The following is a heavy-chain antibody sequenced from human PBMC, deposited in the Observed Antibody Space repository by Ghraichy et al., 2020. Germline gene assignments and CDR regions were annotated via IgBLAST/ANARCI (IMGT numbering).Heavy chain of an antibody. CDR2: ISNDGTTA. CDR1: GFTFNSYW. D-gene: IGHD6-13*01. J-gene: IGHJ3*02. V-gene: IGHV3-74*01. Sequence: GESQNISCAASGFTFNSYWMYWVRQAPGKGLVWVSRISNDGTTAIYADSVRGRFTISRDNARNTLFLQMNSLRAEDTAVYYCARDANQRQTVAAPWCAFDIWGQGTMVTVSP. CDR3: ARDANQRQTVAAPWCAFDI.